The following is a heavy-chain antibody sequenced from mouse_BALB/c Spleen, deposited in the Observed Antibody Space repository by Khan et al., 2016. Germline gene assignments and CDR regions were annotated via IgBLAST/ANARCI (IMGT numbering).Heavy chain of an antibody. Sequence: QVQLQQSGAELAKPGASVKMSCKASGYTFTNYWMHWIKQRPGQGLEWIGYINPTAGYTDYNQKFKDKATLTAEKSYSTVYMQLSSLTSEDSAVYFCARIEWGDVIDYWGQGTTLTVSS. CDR2: INPTAGYT. J-gene: IGHJ2*01. V-gene: IGHV1-7*01. D-gene: IGHD1-3*01. CDR3: ARIEWGDVIDY. CDR1: GYTFTNYW.